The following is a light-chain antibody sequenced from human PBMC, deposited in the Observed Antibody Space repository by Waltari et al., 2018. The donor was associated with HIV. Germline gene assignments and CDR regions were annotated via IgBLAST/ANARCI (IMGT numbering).Light chain of an antibody. CDR2: DVN. V-gene: IGLV2-14*03. CDR1: RGAFDIHDF. J-gene: IGLJ3*02. Sequence: QSALTQPASVSGSPGQSIILSCIDTRGAFDIHDFVSWYQQYAGKAPTLLIYDVNKRPSGVSDRFSGSRSGNRASLTISGLRAEDEADYYCSSYTLGGWVFGRGTRLTVL. CDR3: SSYTLGGWV.